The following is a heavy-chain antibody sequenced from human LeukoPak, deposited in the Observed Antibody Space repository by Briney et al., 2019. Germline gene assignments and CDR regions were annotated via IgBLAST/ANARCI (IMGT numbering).Heavy chain of an antibody. CDR2: TRFDGSIK. J-gene: IGHJ4*02. Sequence: GGSLRLSCAVSGFIFSDYGFHWVRQAPGKGLEWVAVTRFDGSIKQYADSVKGRFTISRDDSKNTLYLQMNFLKSEDTAVYYCARWGGTRQYYFDYWGQGTLVTVSS. V-gene: IGHV3-33*01. CDR1: GFIFSDYG. D-gene: IGHD1-1*01. CDR3: ARWGGTRQYYFDY.